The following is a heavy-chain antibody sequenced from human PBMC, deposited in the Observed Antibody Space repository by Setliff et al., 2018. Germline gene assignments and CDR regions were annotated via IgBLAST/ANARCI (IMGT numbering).Heavy chain of an antibody. D-gene: IGHD2-8*01. CDR1: GYSLTRYY. CDR2: INPGGGSA. J-gene: IGHJ5*01. Sequence: ASVKVSCKASGYSLTRYYMHWVRQAPGQGLEWMGIINPGGGSASYAEKFQGRVTMTRDTSTSTFYMEVNILRSDDTAVYYCARLVRFCTQTACQKVAGDESWGQGTLVTVSS. CDR3: ARLVRFCTQTACQKVAGDES. V-gene: IGHV1-46*01.